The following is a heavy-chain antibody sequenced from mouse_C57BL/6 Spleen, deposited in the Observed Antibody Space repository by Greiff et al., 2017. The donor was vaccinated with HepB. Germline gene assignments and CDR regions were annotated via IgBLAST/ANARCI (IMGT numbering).Heavy chain of an antibody. CDR1: GYAFSSSW. Sequence: VQLQQSGPELVKPGASVKISCKASGYAFSSSWMNWVKQRPGKGLEWIGRIYPGDGDTNYNGKFKGKATLTADKSSSTAYMQLSSLTSEDSAVYFWARSFITTVVVPYYWGQGTTLTVSS. CDR2: IYPGDGDT. J-gene: IGHJ2*01. CDR3: ARSFITTVVVPYY. D-gene: IGHD1-1*01. V-gene: IGHV1-82*01.